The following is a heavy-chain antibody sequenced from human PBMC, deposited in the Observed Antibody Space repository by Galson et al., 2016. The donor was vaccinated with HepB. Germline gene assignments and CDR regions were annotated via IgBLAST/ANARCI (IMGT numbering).Heavy chain of an antibody. Sequence: SETLSLTCTVSGGSIIAYYWTWIRQPPGKGLEWIGYIYYNGSTNYNPSLKSRVTISVDTSKNQFSLNLSSVTAADTAVFYCARHRCSTSSCYVDPWGQGTLVTVSS. CDR3: ARHRCSTSSCYVDP. CDR2: IYYNGST. CDR1: GGSIIAYY. V-gene: IGHV4-59*08. J-gene: IGHJ5*02. D-gene: IGHD2-2*01.